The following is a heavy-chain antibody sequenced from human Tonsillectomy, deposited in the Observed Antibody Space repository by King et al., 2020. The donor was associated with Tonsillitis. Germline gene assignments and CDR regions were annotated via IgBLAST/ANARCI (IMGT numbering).Heavy chain of an antibody. J-gene: IGHJ4*02. CDR2: IYWNDDK. V-gene: IGHV2-5*01. Sequence: ITLKESGPTLVKPTQTLTLTCTFSGFSLSTSGVGVGWIRQPPGKALEWLALIYWNDDKRYSPSLKSRLTITKDTSKNQVVLTMTNMDPVDTATYYCAHSPKEGDFWSTPGYYFDYWGQGTLVTVSS. D-gene: IGHD3-3*01. CDR1: GFSLSTSGVG. CDR3: AHSPKEGDFWSTPGYYFDY.